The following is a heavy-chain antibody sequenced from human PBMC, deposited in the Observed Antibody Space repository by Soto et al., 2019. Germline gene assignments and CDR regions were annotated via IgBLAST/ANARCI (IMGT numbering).Heavy chain of an antibody. J-gene: IGHJ4*02. CDR2: ISAYNGNT. CDR3: ARGLSLSYWDLLHFPPPDY. V-gene: IGHV1-18*01. CDR1: GYTFTSYG. Sequence: GASVKVSCKASGYTFTSYGISWVRQAPGQGLEWMGWISAYNGNTNYAQKLQGRVTMTTDTSTSTAYMELRSLRAEDTALYYCARGLSLSYWDLLHFPPPDYWGQGTLVTVSS. D-gene: IGHD1-26*01.